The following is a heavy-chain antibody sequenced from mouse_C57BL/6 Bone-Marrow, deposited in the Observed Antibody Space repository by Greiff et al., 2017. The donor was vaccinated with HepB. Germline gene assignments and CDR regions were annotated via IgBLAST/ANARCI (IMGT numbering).Heavy chain of an antibody. J-gene: IGHJ1*03. CDR3: PLWLRRDWYFDV. CDR2: IRLKSDNYAT. D-gene: IGHD2-2*01. V-gene: IGHV6-3*01. Sequence: EVMLVESGGGLVQPGGSMKLSCVASGFTFSNYWMNWVRQSPEKGLEWVAQIRLKSDNYATHYAESVKGRFTISRDDSKSSVYLQMNNLRAEDTGIYYCPLWLRRDWYFDVWGTGTTVTVSS. CDR1: GFTFSNYW.